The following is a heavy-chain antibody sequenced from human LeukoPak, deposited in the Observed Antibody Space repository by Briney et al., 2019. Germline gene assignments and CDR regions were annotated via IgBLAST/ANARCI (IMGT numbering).Heavy chain of an antibody. J-gene: IGHJ4*02. V-gene: IGHV1-69*01. Sequence: ASVKVSCKASGGTFSSYAISWVRQAPGQGLEWMGGIIPMFGTANYTQKFQDRVTITADESTSTAYMELSGLRSEDTAVYFCARGQDRYCSSASCYAVGDYWGQGTLVTVSS. CDR1: GGTFSSYA. D-gene: IGHD2-2*01. CDR3: ARGQDRYCSSASCYAVGDY. CDR2: IIPMFGTA.